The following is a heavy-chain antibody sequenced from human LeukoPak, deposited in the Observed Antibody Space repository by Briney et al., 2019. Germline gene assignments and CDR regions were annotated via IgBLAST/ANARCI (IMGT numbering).Heavy chain of an antibody. J-gene: IGHJ5*02. CDR1: GGSFSGYY. D-gene: IGHD2-2*01. CDR3: ARGVPGYCSSTSCRRGYWFDP. CDR2: INHSGST. V-gene: IGHV4-34*01. Sequence: SETLSLTCAVYGGSFSGYYWSWIRQPPGKGLEWIGEINHSGSTNYNPSLKSRVTISVDTSKNQFSLKLSSVTAADTAVYYCARGVPGYCSSTSCRRGYWFDPWGQGTLVTVSS.